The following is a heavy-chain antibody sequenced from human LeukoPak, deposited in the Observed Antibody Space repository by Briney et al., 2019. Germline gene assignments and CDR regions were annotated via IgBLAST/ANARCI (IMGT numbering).Heavy chain of an antibody. CDR3: ARYLGYCSGGSCLQWAFDI. CDR2: MYTSGST. V-gene: IGHV4-61*02. CDR1: GGSINSGNYY. J-gene: IGHJ3*02. Sequence: SQTLSLTCSVSGGSINSGNYYWSWIRQPAGTGLEWIGRMYTSGSTNYNPSLKSRVSISVDTSKNQFSLELTSVTAADTAVYYCARYLGYCSGGSCLQWAFDIWGQGTMVTVSS. D-gene: IGHD2-15*01.